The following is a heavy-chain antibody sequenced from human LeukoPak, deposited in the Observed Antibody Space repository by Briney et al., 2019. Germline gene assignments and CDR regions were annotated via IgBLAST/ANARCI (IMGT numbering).Heavy chain of an antibody. D-gene: IGHD3-22*01. Sequence: SETLSLTCTVSGGSVTDYYWSWIRQSPGKGLEWIGYIYYTGTSYNPSLKSRVTISADTSKNQFSLKLSSVTAADTAVYYCARLDDSSGYLHWGQGTLVTVSS. CDR3: ARLDDSSGYLH. J-gene: IGHJ4*02. CDR2: IYYTGT. CDR1: GGSVTDYY. V-gene: IGHV4-59*08.